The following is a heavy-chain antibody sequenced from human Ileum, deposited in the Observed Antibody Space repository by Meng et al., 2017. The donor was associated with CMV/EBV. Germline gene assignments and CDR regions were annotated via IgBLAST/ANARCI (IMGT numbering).Heavy chain of an antibody. CDR3: ATEIVGATID. CDR1: GFTFSSYS. CDR2: ISSSSSYI. V-gene: IGHV3-21*01. J-gene: IGHJ4*02. Sequence: GESLKISCAASGFTFSSYSMNWVRQAPGKGLEWVSSISSSSSYIYYADSVKGRFTISRDNAKNSLYLQMNSLRAEDTAVYYWATEIVGATIDWGQGTLVTVSS. D-gene: IGHD1-26*01.